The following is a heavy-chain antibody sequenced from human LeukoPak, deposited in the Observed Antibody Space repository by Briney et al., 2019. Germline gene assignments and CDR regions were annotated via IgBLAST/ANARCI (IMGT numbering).Heavy chain of an antibody. J-gene: IGHJ4*02. CDR2: LSRGGGTT. CDR1: GFNFNMFA. CDR3: AKEQRIRHCSEGVCMEGYYFDY. Sequence: PGGSLRLSCTGSGFNFNMFAMSWVRQAPGQGLEWVSGLSRGGGTTNYADSVKGRFTISRDKSKNMVFLQMNSLRPEDTAVYYCAKEQRIRHCSEGVCMEGYYFDYWSQGSLVTVSS. D-gene: IGHD2-8*01. V-gene: IGHV3-23*01.